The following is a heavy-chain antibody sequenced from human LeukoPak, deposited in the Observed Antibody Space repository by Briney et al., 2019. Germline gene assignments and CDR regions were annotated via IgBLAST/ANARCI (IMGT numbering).Heavy chain of an antibody. CDR3: ARGPKDRITIFGVVIEGYFDY. J-gene: IGHJ4*02. CDR2: IIPIFGTT. CDR1: GGTFSSYA. D-gene: IGHD3-3*01. V-gene: IGHV1-69*05. Sequence: ASVKVSCKASGGTFSSYAISWVRQAPGQGLEWMGGIIPIFGTTNYAQKFQGRVTITTDESTSTAYMELSSLRSEDTAVYYCARGPKDRITIFGVVIEGYFDYWGQGTLVTVSS.